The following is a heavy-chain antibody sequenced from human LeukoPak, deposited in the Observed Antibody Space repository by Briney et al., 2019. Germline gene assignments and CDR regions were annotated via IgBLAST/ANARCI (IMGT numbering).Heavy chain of an antibody. J-gene: IGHJ6*02. V-gene: IGHV4-4*07. CDR1: GGSISSYY. Sequence: SETLSLTCTVSGGSISSYYWGWIRQPAGKGLEWIGRIYTSGSTNYNPSLKSRVTMSVDTSKNQFSLKLSSVTAADTAVYYCARDPTPMVRGVMYYYGMDVWGQGTTVTVSS. CDR2: IYTSGST. CDR3: ARDPTPMVRGVMYYYGMDV. D-gene: IGHD3-10*01.